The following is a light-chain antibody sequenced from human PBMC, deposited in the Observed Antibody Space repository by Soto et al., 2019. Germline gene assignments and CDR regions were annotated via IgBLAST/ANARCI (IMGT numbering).Light chain of an antibody. CDR1: SSDIGTNA. J-gene: IGLJ1*01. V-gene: IGLV1-44*01. CDR3: AAWDDSLNGYV. CDR2: NNN. Sequence: QYARTQTTSAAWTSVQTVTISCSRGSSDIGTNAVNWYQQLPGTAPKLLIYNNNQRPSGVPDRFSGSKSGTSASLAISGLQSEDEADYYCAAWDDSLNGYVFGTGTKVTVL.